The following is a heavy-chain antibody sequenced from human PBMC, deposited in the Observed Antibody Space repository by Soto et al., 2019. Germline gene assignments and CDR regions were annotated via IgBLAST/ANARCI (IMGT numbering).Heavy chain of an antibody. CDR1: GASISSYY. CDR3: ARHYSGDPFDY. V-gene: IGHV4-59*08. Sequence: SEPLSLTCTVSGASISSYYWSWIRQPPGKGLEWIGYISYSGSTNYNPSLKSRVTISADTSKNQFSLKLISVSAADTAVYYCARHYSGDPFDYWGQGTLVTVSS. D-gene: IGHD4-17*01. CDR2: ISYSGST. J-gene: IGHJ4*02.